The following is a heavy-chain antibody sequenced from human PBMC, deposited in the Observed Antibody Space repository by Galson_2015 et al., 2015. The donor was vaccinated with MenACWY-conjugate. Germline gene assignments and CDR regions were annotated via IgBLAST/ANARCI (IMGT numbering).Heavy chain of an antibody. CDR3: ARRRSSTSGGHWFDP. D-gene: IGHD2-2*01. Sequence: QSGAEVKKPGESLKISCKGSGYDFTTHWIVWVRQMPGKGLEWMGIIYPRDSETTYSPTFQGQVTISADKSISAAYLQWSSLKPSDTAIYYCARRRSSTSGGHWFDPWGQGTLVTV. J-gene: IGHJ5*02. CDR2: IYPRDSET. CDR1: GYDFTTHW. V-gene: IGHV5-51*01.